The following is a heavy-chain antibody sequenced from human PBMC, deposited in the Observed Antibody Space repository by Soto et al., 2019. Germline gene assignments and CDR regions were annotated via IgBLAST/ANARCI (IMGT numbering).Heavy chain of an antibody. V-gene: IGHV3-9*01. J-gene: IGHJ4*02. CDR2: ISWNSGSI. D-gene: IGHD3-16*01. CDR3: AKAIGPFDY. Sequence: EVQLVESGGGLVQPGRSLRLSCAASGFTFDDYAMHWVRQAPGKGLEWVSGISWNSGSIGYADSVKGRFTISRDNAKNSLYLQMNSLRAEDTGLYYCAKAIGPFDYWGQGTLVTVSS. CDR1: GFTFDDYA.